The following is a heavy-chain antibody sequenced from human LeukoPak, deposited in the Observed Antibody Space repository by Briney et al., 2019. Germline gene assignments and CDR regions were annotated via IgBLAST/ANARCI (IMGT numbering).Heavy chain of an antibody. D-gene: IGHD3-22*01. CDR3: AREGTYYYDSSGYYRGPYDY. CDR2: ISSSSSTI. CDR1: GFTFSDYY. V-gene: IGHV3-11*04. Sequence: GGSLRLSCAASGFTFSDYYMSWVRQAPGKGLEWVSYISSSSSTIYYADSVKGRFTISRDNAKNSLYLQMNSLRAEDTAVYYCAREGTYYYDSSGYYRGPYDYWGQGTLVTVSS. J-gene: IGHJ4*02.